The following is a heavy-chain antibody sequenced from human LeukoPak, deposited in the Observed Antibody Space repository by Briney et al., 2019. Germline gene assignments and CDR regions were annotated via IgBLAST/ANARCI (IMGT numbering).Heavy chain of an antibody. CDR2: ISWNSGSI. D-gene: IGHD1-26*01. Sequence: GRSLRLSCAASGFTFDDYAMHWVRQAPGKGLEWVSGISWNSGSIGYADSVKGRFTISRDNAKNSLYLQMNSLRAVDMALYYCAKASLGDYFDYWGQGTLVTVSS. J-gene: IGHJ4*02. V-gene: IGHV3-9*03. CDR3: AKASLGDYFDY. CDR1: GFTFDDYA.